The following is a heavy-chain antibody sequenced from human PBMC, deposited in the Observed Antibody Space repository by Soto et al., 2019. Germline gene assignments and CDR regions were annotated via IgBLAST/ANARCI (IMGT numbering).Heavy chain of an antibody. CDR2: IIPIFGTA. CDR3: ARAPGTYSSSWYNYYYGMDV. Sequence: SVKVSCKASGGTFSSYAISWVRQAPGQGLEWMGGIIPIFGTADYAQKFQGRVTITADKSTSTAYMELSSLRSEDTAVYYCARAPGTYSSSWYNYYYGMDVWGQGTTVTVSS. V-gene: IGHV1-69*06. CDR1: GGTFSSYA. D-gene: IGHD6-13*01. J-gene: IGHJ6*02.